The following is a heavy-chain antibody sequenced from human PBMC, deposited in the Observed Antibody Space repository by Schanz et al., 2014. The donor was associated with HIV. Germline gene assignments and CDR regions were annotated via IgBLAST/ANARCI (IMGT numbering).Heavy chain of an antibody. D-gene: IGHD3-22*01. CDR2: ISSSSTYI. V-gene: IGHV3-21*06. CDR3: ARDYSSGRGWFDP. J-gene: IGHJ5*02. CDR1: GFTFSSYA. Sequence: EVQLLESGGGLVQPGGSLRLSCAASGFTFSSYAMSWVRQAPGKGLEWVSSISSSSTYIDYADSVKGRFTISRDNANDSLFLQMNSLRAEDTAVYYCARDYSSGRGWFDPWGQGTLITVSS.